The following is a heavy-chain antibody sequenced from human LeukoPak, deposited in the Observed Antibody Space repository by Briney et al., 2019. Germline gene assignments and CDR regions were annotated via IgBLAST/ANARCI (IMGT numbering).Heavy chain of an antibody. Sequence: GRSLRLSYAASGFTFSSCDMSWVRQAPGKGLEWLSAISGSGGSTYYADSVKGRFTISRDNSKNTLYLQMNSLRAEDTAVYYCASGQWLVRGFDYWGQGTLVAVSS. V-gene: IGHV3-23*01. D-gene: IGHD6-19*01. J-gene: IGHJ4*02. CDR2: ISGSGGST. CDR3: ASGQWLVRGFDY. CDR1: GFTFSSCD.